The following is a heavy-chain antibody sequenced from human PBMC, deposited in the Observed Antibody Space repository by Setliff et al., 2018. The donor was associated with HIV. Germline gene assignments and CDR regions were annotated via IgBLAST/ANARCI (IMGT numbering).Heavy chain of an antibody. J-gene: IGHJ4*02. Sequence: SETLSLTCTVSGGSINSGGYYWTWVRQHPGKGLQWIGYIYYIGGAYYNPSLKSRVTISLDTSKNHFSLKLSSVTAADTAVYYCARHKSQPYYFDYWGQGTLVTVSS. CDR2: IYYIGGA. CDR3: ARHKSQPYYFDY. CDR1: GGSINSGGYY. V-gene: IGHV4-31*03.